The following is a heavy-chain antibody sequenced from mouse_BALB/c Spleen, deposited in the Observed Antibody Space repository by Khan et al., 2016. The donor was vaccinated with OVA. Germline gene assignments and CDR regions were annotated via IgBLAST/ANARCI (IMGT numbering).Heavy chain of an antibody. CDR3: ARKDYYDYDPFPY. J-gene: IGHJ3*01. D-gene: IGHD2-4*01. Sequence: EVQLQESGPGLVKPSQSLSLTCTVTGYSITSEYAWNWIRQFPGNKLEWMGYINDSGNTRFNPSLKSRTSITRDQSKNQFFLQLNSVTTEDTDTYYCARKDYYDYDPFPYWGQGTLVTVSA. CDR2: INDSGNT. V-gene: IGHV3-2*02. CDR1: GYSITSEYA.